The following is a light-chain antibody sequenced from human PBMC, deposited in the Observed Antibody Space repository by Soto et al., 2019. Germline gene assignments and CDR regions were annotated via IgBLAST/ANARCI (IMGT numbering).Light chain of an antibody. CDR3: QQYASSPWT. Sequence: EIVLTQSPGTLSLSPGERATLSCRASQSVSNNYLAWYQQKPGQAPRLLIYGASNRATGIPDRVSGSGSGTDFTLTINRLEPEDFAVYYCQQYASSPWTFGQGTKVDI. V-gene: IGKV3-20*01. J-gene: IGKJ1*01. CDR2: GAS. CDR1: QSVSNNY.